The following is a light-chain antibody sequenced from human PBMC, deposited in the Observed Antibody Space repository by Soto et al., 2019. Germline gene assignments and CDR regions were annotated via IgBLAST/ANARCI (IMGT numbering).Light chain of an antibody. V-gene: IGKV1-8*01. Sequence: AIRMTQSPSSFSASTGDRVTITCRASQGISSYLAWYQQKPGKAPKLLIYAASTLHSGVPSRFSGRGSWTDFTLSISCLQSEVFATYCCQQYYSYPPTFGQFTKLEIK. J-gene: IGKJ2*01. CDR3: QQYYSYPPT. CDR1: QGISSY. CDR2: AAS.